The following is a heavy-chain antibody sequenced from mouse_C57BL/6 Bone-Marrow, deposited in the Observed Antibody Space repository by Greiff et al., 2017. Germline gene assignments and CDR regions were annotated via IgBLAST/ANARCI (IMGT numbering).Heavy chain of an antibody. J-gene: IGHJ2*01. CDR1: GFTFSDYG. Sequence: EVQVVESGGGLVKPGGSLKLSCAASGFTFSDYGMHWVRQAPEKGLEWVAYISSGSSTIYYADTVKGRFTISRDNAKNTLFLQMNSLRSEDTAMYYCARPIYYYGSSPFDYWGQGTTLTVSS. V-gene: IGHV5-17*01. CDR2: ISSGSSTI. D-gene: IGHD1-1*01. CDR3: ARPIYYYGSSPFDY.